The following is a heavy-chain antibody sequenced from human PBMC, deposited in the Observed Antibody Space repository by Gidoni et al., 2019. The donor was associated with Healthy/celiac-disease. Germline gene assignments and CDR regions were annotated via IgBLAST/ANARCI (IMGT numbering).Heavy chain of an antibody. J-gene: IGHJ4*02. CDR1: GFTFSSYG. D-gene: IGHD1-26*01. CDR3: AKDLRSGSYWRGPDY. V-gene: IGHV3-30*18. CDR2: ISYDGSNK. Sequence: QVQLVESGGGVVQPGRSLRLSCAASGFTFSSYGMHWVRQAPGKGLEWVAGISYDGSNKYYADSVKGRFTISRDNSKNTLYLQMNSLRAEDTAVYYCAKDLRSGSYWRGPDYWGQGTLVTVSS.